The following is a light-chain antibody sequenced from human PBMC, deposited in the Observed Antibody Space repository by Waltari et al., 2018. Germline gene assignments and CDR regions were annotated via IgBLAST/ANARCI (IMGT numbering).Light chain of an antibody. CDR2: GAS. CDR1: QRVSRW. Sequence: IVLTQSPGTLSLSPGERATLSCRASQRVSRWLAWYQQKPGQPPRLLIYGASSRANGIPDRFRGSGSGTELSLAISRLETEDAAVYYCQKYGTVPATVGQGTKVEVK. V-gene: IGKV3-20*01. J-gene: IGKJ1*01. CDR3: QKYGTVPAT.